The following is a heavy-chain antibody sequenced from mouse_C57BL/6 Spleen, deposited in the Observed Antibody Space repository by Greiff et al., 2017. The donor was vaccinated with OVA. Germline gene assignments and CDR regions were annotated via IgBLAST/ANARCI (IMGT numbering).Heavy chain of an antibody. CDR2: IYPGSGST. Sequence: VQLQQSGAELVKPGASVKMSCKASGYTFTSYWITWVKQRPGQGLEWIGDIYPGSGSTNYNEKFKSKATLTVDTSSSTAYMQLSSLTSEDSAVYYCARREVVDAMDYWGQGTSVTVSS. CDR1: GYTFTSYW. CDR3: ARREVVDAMDY. D-gene: IGHD1-1*01. V-gene: IGHV1-55*01. J-gene: IGHJ4*01.